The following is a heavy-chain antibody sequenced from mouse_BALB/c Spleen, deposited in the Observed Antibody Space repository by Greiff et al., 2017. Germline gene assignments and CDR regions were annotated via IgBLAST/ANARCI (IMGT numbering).Heavy chain of an antibody. Sequence: VQLQESGAELARPGASVKLSCKASGYTFTSYWMQWVKQRPGQGLEWIGAIYPGDGDTRYTQKFKGKATLTADKSSSTAYMQLSSLASEDSAVYYCARDYGSSYGWYFDVWGAGTTVTVSS. CDR3: ARDYGSSYGWYFDV. CDR1: GYTFTSYW. D-gene: IGHD1-1*01. J-gene: IGHJ1*01. V-gene: IGHV1-87*01. CDR2: IYPGDGDT.